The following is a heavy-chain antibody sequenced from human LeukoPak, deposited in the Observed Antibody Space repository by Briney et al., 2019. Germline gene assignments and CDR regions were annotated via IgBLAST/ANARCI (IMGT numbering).Heavy chain of an antibody. CDR2: INHSGST. D-gene: IGHD3-22*01. Sequence: GSLRLSCAASGFTFSSYAMSWVRQPPGKGLEWIGEINHSGSTNYNPSLKSRVTISVDTSKNQFSLKLSSVTAADTAVYYCARGAPVYYYDSSGLFDYWGQGTLVTVSS. J-gene: IGHJ4*02. CDR3: ARGAPVYYYDSSGLFDY. V-gene: IGHV4-34*01. CDR1: GFTFSSYA.